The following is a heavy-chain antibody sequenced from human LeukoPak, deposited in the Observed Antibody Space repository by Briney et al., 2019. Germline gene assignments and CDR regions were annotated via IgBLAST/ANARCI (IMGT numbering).Heavy chain of an antibody. CDR3: ARDRRWLSSAFPDAFDI. Sequence: QSGGSLRLSCAASGFTVSSNYMSWVRQAPGKGLEWVSVIYSGGSTYYADSVKGRFTISRDNSKNTLYLQMNSLRAEDTAVYYCARDRRWLSSAFPDAFDIWGQGTMVTVSS. CDR1: GFTVSSNY. CDR2: IYSGGST. V-gene: IGHV3-53*01. D-gene: IGHD4-23*01. J-gene: IGHJ3*02.